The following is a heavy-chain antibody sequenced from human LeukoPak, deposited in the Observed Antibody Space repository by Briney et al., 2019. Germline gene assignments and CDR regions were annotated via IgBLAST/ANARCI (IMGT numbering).Heavy chain of an antibody. J-gene: IGHJ4*02. D-gene: IGHD4-23*01. V-gene: IGHV3-21*01. CDR3: ARAGKYGGKPDC. Sequence: GGSLRLSCAASEFTFSSYSMNWVRQAPGKGLEWVSSISSRSSFIYYADSVKGRFTISRDNAKNSLYLQMNSLRAEDTAVYYCARAGKYGGKPDCWGQGTLVTVSS. CDR1: EFTFSSYS. CDR2: ISSRSSFI.